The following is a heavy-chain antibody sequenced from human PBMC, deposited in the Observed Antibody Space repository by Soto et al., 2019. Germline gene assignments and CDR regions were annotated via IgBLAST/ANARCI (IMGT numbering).Heavy chain of an antibody. J-gene: IGHJ4*02. CDR1: GFTVSSNY. D-gene: IGHD6-13*01. CDR3: ARDADGGAAAGY. V-gene: IGHV3-53*04. Sequence: GGSLRLSCAASGFTVSSNYMSWVRQAPGKGLEWVSVIYSGGSTYYADSVKGRFTISRHNSKNPLYLQMNSLRAEDTAVYYCARDADGGAAAGYWGQGTLVKVSS. CDR2: IYSGGST.